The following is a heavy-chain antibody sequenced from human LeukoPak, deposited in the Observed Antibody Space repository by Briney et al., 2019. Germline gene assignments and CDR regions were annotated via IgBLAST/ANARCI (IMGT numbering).Heavy chain of an antibody. Sequence: GGSLRLSCAASGFTVSTNYMSWVRQAPGKGLEWFSLIYSGGGTYYADSVKGRFTISRDNSRNTLSLQMNSLRVDDTAVYYCARGFRSVTTWGYFDYWGQGALVTVSS. V-gene: IGHV3-66*01. J-gene: IGHJ4*02. CDR3: ARGFRSVTTWGYFDY. CDR2: IYSGGGT. CDR1: GFTVSTNY. D-gene: IGHD4-17*01.